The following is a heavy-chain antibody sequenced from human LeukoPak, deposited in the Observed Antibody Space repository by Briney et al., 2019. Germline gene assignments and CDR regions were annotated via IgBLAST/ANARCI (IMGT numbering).Heavy chain of an antibody. CDR2: ISGSGGGI. J-gene: IGHJ4*02. CDR1: GFTFSSYT. D-gene: IGHD3-3*01. CDR3: AKFWKTVKRGHY. Sequence: PGGSLRLSRAASGFTFSSYTMTWVRQAPGKGLEWVSSISGSGGGIYYADSVKGRFTISRDNSKNTLYLQMNSLRAEDTAIYYCAKFWKTVKRGHYWGQGTLVTVSS. V-gene: IGHV3-23*01.